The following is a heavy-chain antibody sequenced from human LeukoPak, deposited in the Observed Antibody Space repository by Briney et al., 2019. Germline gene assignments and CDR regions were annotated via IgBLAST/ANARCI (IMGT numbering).Heavy chain of an antibody. Sequence: SETLSLTCTVSGSSISSYYWTWIRQPAGKGLEWIGRIYISGSTDYNPSLKSRVTMSVDTPKNQFSLKLSSVTAADTAMYYCARDHVYGSGSPYYYYGMDVWGQGTTVTVSS. CDR2: IYISGST. D-gene: IGHD3-10*01. J-gene: IGHJ6*02. CDR3: ARDHVYGSGSPYYYYGMDV. V-gene: IGHV4-4*07. CDR1: GSSISSYY.